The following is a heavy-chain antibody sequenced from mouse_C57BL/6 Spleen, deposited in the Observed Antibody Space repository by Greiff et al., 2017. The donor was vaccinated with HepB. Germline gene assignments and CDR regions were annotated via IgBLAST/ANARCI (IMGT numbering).Heavy chain of an antibody. Sequence: QVQLQQPGAELVRPGTSVKLSCKASGYTFTSYWMHWVKQRPGQGLEWIGVIDPSDSYTNYNQKFKGKATLTVDTSSSTAYMQLSSLTSEDSAVYYREAYSNYPYFDYWGQGTTLTVSS. V-gene: IGHV1-59*01. CDR3: EAYSNYPYFDY. CDR2: IDPSDSYT. CDR1: GYTFTSYW. J-gene: IGHJ2*01. D-gene: IGHD2-5*01.